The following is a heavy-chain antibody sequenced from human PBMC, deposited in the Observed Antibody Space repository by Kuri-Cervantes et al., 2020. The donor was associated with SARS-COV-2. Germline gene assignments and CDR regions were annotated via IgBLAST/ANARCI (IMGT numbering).Heavy chain of an antibody. CDR2: INHSGST. CDR3: ARGTGSYYDFWSGSNFDY. D-gene: IGHD3-3*01. CDR1: GGSFSGYY. J-gene: IGHJ4*02. V-gene: IGHV4-34*01. Sequence: GSLRLSCAVYGGSFSGYYWSWIRQPPGKGLEWIGEINHSGSTNYNPSLKSRVTISVDTPKNQFSLKLSSVTAADTAVYYCARGTGSYYDFWSGSNFDYWGQGTLVTVSS.